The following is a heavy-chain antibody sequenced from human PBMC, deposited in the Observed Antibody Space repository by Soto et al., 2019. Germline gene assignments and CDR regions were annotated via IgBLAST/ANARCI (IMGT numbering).Heavy chain of an antibody. CDR1: GYTFTSYA. Sequence: QVQLVQSGAEVKKPGASVKVSCKASGYTFTSYAMHWVRQAPGQRLEWMGWINAGNGKTKYSQKFQGRVTITREKXAXKPXMEQRSLRSEDTPLYYCPILRTDYENYDTADSVYSWGQRTLLTDSS. CDR2: INAGNGKT. J-gene: IGHJ5*02. V-gene: IGHV1-3*01. D-gene: IGHD4-17*01. CDR3: PILRTDYENYDTADSVYS.